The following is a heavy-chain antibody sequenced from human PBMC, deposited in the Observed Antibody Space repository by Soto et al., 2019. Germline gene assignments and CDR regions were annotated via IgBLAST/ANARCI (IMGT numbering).Heavy chain of an antibody. J-gene: IGHJ6*02. D-gene: IGHD4-17*01. CDR3: AREGDNYGGNYYYYGMDV. CDR1: GFTFSSYW. Sequence: GGSLRLSCAASGFTFSSYWMHWVRQAPGKGLVWVSRINSDGSSTSYADSVKGRFTISRDNAKNTLYLQMNSLRAEDTAVYYCAREGDNYGGNYYYYGMDVWGQGTTVTVSS. CDR2: INSDGSST. V-gene: IGHV3-74*01.